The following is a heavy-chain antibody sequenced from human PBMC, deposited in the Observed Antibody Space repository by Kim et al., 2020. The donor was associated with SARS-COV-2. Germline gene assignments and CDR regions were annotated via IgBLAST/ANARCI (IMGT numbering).Heavy chain of an antibody. D-gene: IGHD6-19*01. CDR3: AKDSPGYSSYQGAFDI. CDR1: GFTFDDYA. Sequence: GGSLRLSCAASGFTFDDYAMHWVRQAPGKGLEWVSGISWNSGSIGYADSVKGRFTISRDNAKNSLYLQMNSLRAEDTALYYCAKDSPGYSSYQGAFDIWGQGTMVTVSS. CDR2: ISWNSGSI. V-gene: IGHV3-9*01. J-gene: IGHJ3*02.